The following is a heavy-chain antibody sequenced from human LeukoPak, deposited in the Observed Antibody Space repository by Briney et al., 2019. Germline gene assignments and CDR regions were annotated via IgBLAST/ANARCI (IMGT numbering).Heavy chain of an antibody. J-gene: IGHJ4*02. Sequence: GESLRISCKSSGYSFTTYWIAWVRQLPGKGLEWMGIIYPGDSDTRYSPSFQGQVTISADKSISTAYLQWTSLKASDSAMYYCARVLIRGDEIDYWGQGTLVTVSS. V-gene: IGHV5-51*01. CDR2: IYPGDSDT. CDR3: ARVLIRGDEIDY. CDR1: GYSFTTYW. D-gene: IGHD2-21*01.